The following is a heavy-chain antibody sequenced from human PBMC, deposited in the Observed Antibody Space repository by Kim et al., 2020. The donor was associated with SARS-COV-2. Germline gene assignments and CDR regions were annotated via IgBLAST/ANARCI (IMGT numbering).Heavy chain of an antibody. V-gene: IGHV3-30*18. CDR1: GFTFSSYG. Sequence: GGSLRLSCAASGFTFSSYGMHWVRQAPGKGLEWVAVISYDGSNKYYADSVKGRFTISRDNSKNTMYLQMNSLRAEDTAVYYCAKGRRNTAMVHYYYYYGMDVWGQGTTVTVSS. J-gene: IGHJ6*02. D-gene: IGHD5-18*01. CDR2: ISYDGSNK. CDR3: AKGRRNTAMVHYYYYYGMDV.